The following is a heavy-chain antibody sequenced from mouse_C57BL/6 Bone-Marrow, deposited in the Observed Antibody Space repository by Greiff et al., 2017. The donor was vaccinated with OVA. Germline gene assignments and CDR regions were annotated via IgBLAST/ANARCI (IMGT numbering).Heavy chain of an antibody. D-gene: IGHD2-1*01. J-gene: IGHJ4*01. CDR3: ARDGDYGNPYAMDY. Sequence: QVQLKQSGAELVKPGASVKISCKASGYAFSSYWMNWVKQRPGKGLEWIGQIYPGDGDTNYNGKFKGKATLTADKSSSTAYMQLSSLTSDDSAVYFCARDGDYGNPYAMDYWGQGTSVTVSS. V-gene: IGHV1-80*01. CDR1: GYAFSSYW. CDR2: IYPGDGDT.